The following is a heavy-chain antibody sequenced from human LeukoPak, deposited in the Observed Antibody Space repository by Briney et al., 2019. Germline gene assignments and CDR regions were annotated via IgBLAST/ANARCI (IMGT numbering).Heavy chain of an antibody. V-gene: IGHV3-53*04. Sequence: GGSPRLSCAASGFTVSSNYMSWVRQAPGKGLEWVSVIYSGGSTYYADSVKGRFTISRSNSKNTLYLQMNSLRPEDTAVYYCARSGNYYDSSGSSGYFDYWGQGTLVTVSS. CDR3: ARSGNYYDSSGSSGYFDY. J-gene: IGHJ4*02. D-gene: IGHD3-22*01. CDR2: IYSGGST. CDR1: GFTVSSNY.